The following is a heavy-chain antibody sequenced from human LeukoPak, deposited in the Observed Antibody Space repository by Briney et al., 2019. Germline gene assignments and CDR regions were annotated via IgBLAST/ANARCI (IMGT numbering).Heavy chain of an antibody. CDR2: IIPILGIA. J-gene: IGHJ4*02. V-gene: IGHV1-69*04. CDR3: ARDPPGWAMAYGDYLGY. D-gene: IGHD4-17*01. CDR1: GGTFGSYA. Sequence: ASVKVSCKASGGTFGSYAISWVRQAPGQGLEWMGRIIPILGIANYALKFQGRVTITADKSTSTAFMELSSLRSEDTAVYYCARDPPGWAMAYGDYLGYWGQGTLVTVSS.